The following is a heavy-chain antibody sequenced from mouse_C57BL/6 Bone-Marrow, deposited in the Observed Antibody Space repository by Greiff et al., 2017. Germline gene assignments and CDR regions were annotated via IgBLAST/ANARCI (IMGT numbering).Heavy chain of an antibody. V-gene: IGHV1-22*01. J-gene: IGHJ4*01. D-gene: IGHD1-1*01. Sequence: EVQLQQSGPELVKPGASVKMSCKASGYTFTDYNMHWVKQSPGKSLEWIGYINPNNGGTSYNQKFKGKATLTVNKSSSTAYMELRSLTSEDSAVYYCARRGKLRRYYSAMDYWGQGTSVTVSS. CDR3: ARRGKLRRYYSAMDY. CDR1: GYTFTDYN. CDR2: INPNNGGT.